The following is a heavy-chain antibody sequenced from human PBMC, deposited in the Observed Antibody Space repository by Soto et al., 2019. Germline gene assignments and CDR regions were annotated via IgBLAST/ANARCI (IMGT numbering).Heavy chain of an antibody. J-gene: IGHJ4*02. D-gene: IGHD3-16*01. CDR1: GFTFSSYG. Sequence: QVQLVESGGGVVQPGRSLRLSCAASGFTFSSYGMHWVRQAPGKGLEWVAVISYDGSNKYYADSVKGRFTISRDNSKNTLNLQMNSLRAEDTAVYYCAKVPAGWGIDYWGQGTLVTVSS. CDR2: ISYDGSNK. CDR3: AKVPAGWGIDY. V-gene: IGHV3-30*18.